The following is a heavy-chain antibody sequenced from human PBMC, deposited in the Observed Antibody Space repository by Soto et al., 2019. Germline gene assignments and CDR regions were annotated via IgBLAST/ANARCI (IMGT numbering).Heavy chain of an antibody. J-gene: IGHJ5*02. CDR2: ISYDGSNK. D-gene: IGHD6-13*01. Sequence: QVQLVESGGGVVQPGGSLRLSCAASGFTFSSYGIHWVRQAPGKGLEWVAVISYDGSNKYYADSVKGRFTISRDNSKNTLYLQMNSLRPKDTAVYYCAKCPGVAAAGPLFDPWGQGTLVTVSS. V-gene: IGHV3-30*18. CDR1: GFTFSSYG. CDR3: AKCPGVAAAGPLFDP.